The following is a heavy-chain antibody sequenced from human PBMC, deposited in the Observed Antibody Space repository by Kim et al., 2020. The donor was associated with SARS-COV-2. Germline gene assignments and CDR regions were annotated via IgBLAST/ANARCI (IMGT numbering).Heavy chain of an antibody. Sequence: GESLKISCKGSGYRFTSNWITWVRQMPGKGLEWMWRIDPDDSETYYNPSFQGHVTISADKSISTAYLQWSSLKASDTAMYYCARQTGVLGSGTYEGHDYWGQGTLVTVSS. CDR2: IDPDDSET. D-gene: IGHD3-10*02. V-gene: IGHV5-10-1*01. J-gene: IGHJ4*02. CDR3: ARQTGVLGSGTYEGHDY. CDR1: GYRFTSNW.